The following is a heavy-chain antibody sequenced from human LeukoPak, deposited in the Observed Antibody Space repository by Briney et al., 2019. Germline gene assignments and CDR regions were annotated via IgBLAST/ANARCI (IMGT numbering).Heavy chain of an antibody. V-gene: IGHV4-4*02. CDR1: GGSISNTNW. Sequence: TASETLSLTCGVSGGSISNTNWWTWFRQPPGKGLEWIGEVNLQGSTNYNPSLKSRVAISIDKSENHISLKLTSVTAADTAVYYCAREGGPYRPLDYSGQGTLVTVAS. CDR2: VNLQGST. CDR3: AREGGPYRPLDY. J-gene: IGHJ4*02.